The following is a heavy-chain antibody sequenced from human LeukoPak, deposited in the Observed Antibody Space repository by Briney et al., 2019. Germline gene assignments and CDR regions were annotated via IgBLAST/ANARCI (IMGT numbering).Heavy chain of an antibody. CDR1: GYSISSGYY. V-gene: IGHV4-38-2*01. D-gene: IGHD5-18*01. J-gene: IGHJ5*02. Sequence: SETLSLTCAVSGYSISSGYYWGWVRQPPGKRLEWIGSIYHGGNTIYNPSLKSRVTMSVDTSKNQCSLSLSSVTAADTAVYHCAFHVERTMAANNYFDPWGQGILVTVSS. CDR3: AFHVERTMAANNYFDP. CDR2: IYHGGNT.